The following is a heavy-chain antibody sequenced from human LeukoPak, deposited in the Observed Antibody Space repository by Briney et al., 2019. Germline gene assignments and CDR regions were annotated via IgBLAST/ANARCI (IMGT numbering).Heavy chain of an antibody. CDR2: FSDSGSRT. CDR3: AKRGNYYSFDY. Sequence: PGGSLRLSCAASGFTFSTYAMNWVRQAPGKGLEWVSAFSDSGSRTYYADSVRGRFTISRDSSKNTLYLQMNSLRAEDTAVYYCAKRGNYYSFDYWGQGTLVTVSS. V-gene: IGHV3-23*01. J-gene: IGHJ4*02. D-gene: IGHD1-26*01. CDR1: GFTFSTYA.